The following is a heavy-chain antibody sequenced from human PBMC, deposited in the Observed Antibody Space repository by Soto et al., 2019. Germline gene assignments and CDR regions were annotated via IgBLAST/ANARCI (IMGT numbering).Heavy chain of an antibody. CDR2: IGTSETIR. Sequence: EVRLEESGGGLVQPGGSLRLSCAASGFTFSGYEMNWVRQVPGKGLQWVSYIGTSETIRYYADSVKGRFTISRDNAKNSLYLQINSLRAEDTAIYYCARETLTLFGGVRDNVYYGMDVWGPGTTVTVSS. V-gene: IGHV3-48*03. J-gene: IGHJ6*02. CDR1: GFTFSGYE. CDR3: ARETLTLFGGVRDNVYYGMDV. D-gene: IGHD3-3*01.